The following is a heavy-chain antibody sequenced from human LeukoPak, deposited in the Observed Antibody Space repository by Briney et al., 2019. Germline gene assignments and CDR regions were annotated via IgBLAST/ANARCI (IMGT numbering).Heavy chain of an antibody. CDR2: IYYSGST. CDR3: ARASGDIVVVVADLTFDY. J-gene: IGHJ4*02. Sequence: PSETLPLTCTVSGGSVSSGSYYWSWIRQPPGKGLEWIGYIYYSGSTNYNPSLKSRVTISVDTSKNQFSLKLSSVTAADTAVYYCARASGDIVVVVADLTFDYWGQGTLVTVSS. V-gene: IGHV4-61*01. D-gene: IGHD2-15*01. CDR1: GGSVSSGSYY.